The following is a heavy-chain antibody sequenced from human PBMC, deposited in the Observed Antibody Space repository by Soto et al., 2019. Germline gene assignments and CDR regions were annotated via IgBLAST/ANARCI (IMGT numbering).Heavy chain of an antibody. CDR3: ARGYRQSGYSSSWVFDY. D-gene: IGHD6-13*01. Sequence: QVQLRESGPGLVKPSQTLSLTCTVSGGSINSGGYYWNWIRQHPGKGLERIGYMYYSGSTYYNPFLRRRVIISADTSENHFSLKLSSVTAADTAVYFCARGYRQSGYSSSWVFDYWGQGTLVNVSS. CDR1: GGSINSGGYY. J-gene: IGHJ4*02. CDR2: MYYSGST. V-gene: IGHV4-31*03.